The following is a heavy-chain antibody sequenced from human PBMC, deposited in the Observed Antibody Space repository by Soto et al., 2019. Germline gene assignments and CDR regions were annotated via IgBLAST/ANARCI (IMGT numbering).Heavy chain of an antibody. CDR1: GFTVSNNY. Sequence: GGSLRLSCAASGFTVSNNYMSWVRQAPGKGLEWVSSISSSSSYIYYADSVKGRFTISRDNAKNSLYLQMNSLRAEDTAVYYCARHPGIADIWGQGTMVTVSS. CDR2: ISSSSSYI. V-gene: IGHV3-21*01. CDR3: ARHPGIADI. J-gene: IGHJ3*02. D-gene: IGHD6-13*01.